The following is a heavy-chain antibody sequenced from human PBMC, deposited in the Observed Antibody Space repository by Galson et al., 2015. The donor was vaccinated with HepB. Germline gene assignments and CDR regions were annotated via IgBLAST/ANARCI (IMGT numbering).Heavy chain of an antibody. Sequence: SLRLSCAASGFNFDTYAMSWVRQAPGKGLEWVSVISGSATSTFYANSVKGRFTISRDNSKNTVYLQMDSLRAEDTATYYCTKSDTNWNWISRWGQGSLVTVSS. CDR1: GFNFDTYA. J-gene: IGHJ4*02. CDR3: TKSDTNWNWISR. CDR2: ISGSATST. V-gene: IGHV3-23*01. D-gene: IGHD1-1*01.